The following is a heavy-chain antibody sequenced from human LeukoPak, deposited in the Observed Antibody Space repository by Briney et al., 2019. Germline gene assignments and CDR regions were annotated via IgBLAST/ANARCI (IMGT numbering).Heavy chain of an antibody. J-gene: IGHJ4*02. D-gene: IGHD3-3*01. CDR3: ARSSYDFWSGYVSEPFDY. V-gene: IGHV1-8*01. CDR1: GYTFTSYD. CDR2: MNPNSGNT. Sequence: ASVKVSCKASGYTFTSYDINWVRQATGQGLEWMGWMNPNSGNTGYAQKFQGRVTMTRNTSISTAYRELSSLRSEDTAVYYCARSSYDFWSGYVSEPFDYWGQGTLVTVSS.